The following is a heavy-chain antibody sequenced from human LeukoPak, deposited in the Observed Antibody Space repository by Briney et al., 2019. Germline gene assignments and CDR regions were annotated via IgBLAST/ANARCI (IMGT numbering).Heavy chain of an antibody. Sequence: SVKVSCKASGGTFSSYAISWVRQAPGQGLEWMGGIIPIFGTANYAQKFQGRVTMTRDTSTSTVYMELSSLRSEDTAVYYCARATHVQRWLQSLYWGQGTLVTVSS. J-gene: IGHJ4*02. CDR2: IIPIFGTA. D-gene: IGHD5-24*01. CDR1: GGTFSSYA. CDR3: ARATHVQRWLQSLY. V-gene: IGHV1-69*05.